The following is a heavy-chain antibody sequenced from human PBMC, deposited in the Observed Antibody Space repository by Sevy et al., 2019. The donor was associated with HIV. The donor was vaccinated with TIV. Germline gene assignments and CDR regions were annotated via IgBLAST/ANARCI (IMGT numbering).Heavy chain of an antibody. CDR3: ARDGSGSYDY. Sequence: GGSLRLSCAASGFTFSSYSMSWVRQAPGKGLEWVANIKQDGSEKYYVDSVKGRFTISRDNAKNSLYLQMNSLRAEDTAVYYCARDGSGSYDYWGQGTLVTVSS. CDR2: IKQDGSEK. CDR1: GFTFSSYS. V-gene: IGHV3-7*01. J-gene: IGHJ4*02. D-gene: IGHD1-26*01.